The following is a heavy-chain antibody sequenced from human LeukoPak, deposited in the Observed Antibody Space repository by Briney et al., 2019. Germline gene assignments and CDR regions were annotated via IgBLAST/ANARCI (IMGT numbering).Heavy chain of an antibody. Sequence: QPGGSLRLSCAASGFTFSNYGMHWVRQAPGKGLEWVAVIWFDGTNKYYADSVRGRFTISRDNSKNTLYLQMSSLRAEDMAVYYCARDRGVAAHLDYWGQGTLVTVSS. D-gene: IGHD5-12*01. CDR3: ARDRGVAAHLDY. CDR2: IWFDGTNK. J-gene: IGHJ4*02. CDR1: GFTFSNYG. V-gene: IGHV3-33*01.